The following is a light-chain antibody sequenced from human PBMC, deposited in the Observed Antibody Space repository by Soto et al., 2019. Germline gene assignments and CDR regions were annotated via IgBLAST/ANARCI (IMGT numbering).Light chain of an antibody. J-gene: IGKJ5*01. CDR2: AAS. CDR3: QQSYSTPIT. V-gene: IGKV1-39*01. CDR1: QSISSY. Sequence: IEMTQSPSSLSSSVGDRVTITCRASQSISSYLTWYQQKPGKAPKLLIYAASSLQSGVPSRFSGSGSGTDFTLTISSLQPEDFPTYYCQQSYSTPITFGQGNDWRL.